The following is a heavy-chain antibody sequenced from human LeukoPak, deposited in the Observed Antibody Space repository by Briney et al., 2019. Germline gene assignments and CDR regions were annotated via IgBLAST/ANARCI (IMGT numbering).Heavy chain of an antibody. CDR1: GFTFSDYW. Sequence: GGSLRLSCAASGFTFSDYWMTWVRQAPGKGLEWVANIKQDGSEKYYVDSVKGRFTISRDNAKNSLYLQMNSLRAEDMALYYCAKDNSGWLSVVDYWGQGTLVTVSS. CDR2: IKQDGSEK. CDR3: AKDNSGWLSVVDY. V-gene: IGHV3-7*03. J-gene: IGHJ4*02. D-gene: IGHD6-19*01.